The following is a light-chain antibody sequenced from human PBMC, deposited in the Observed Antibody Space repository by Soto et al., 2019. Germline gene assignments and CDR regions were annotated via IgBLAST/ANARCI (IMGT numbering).Light chain of an antibody. CDR1: SSDVGGYNY. Sequence: QSALTQPASVSGSPGQPITISCTGTSSDVGGYNYVSWYQQHPGKAPKLMIYDVSNRPSGVSNRFSGSKSGNTASLTISGLQAEDEDDYYCSSYTISSTLVFGGGTKLTVL. J-gene: IGLJ2*01. CDR3: SSYTISSTLV. CDR2: DVS. V-gene: IGLV2-14*01.